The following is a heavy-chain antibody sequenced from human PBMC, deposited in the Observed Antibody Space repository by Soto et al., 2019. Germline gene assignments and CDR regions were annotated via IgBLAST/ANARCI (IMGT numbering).Heavy chain of an antibody. CDR1: GFSFSGHA. Sequence: EVQLLESRGNMGQPGGSLRLSCAASGFSFSGHAMSWVRQAPGKGLEWVSAISGNGRKTYYAESVKGRFTISRDNSINTRYLQMNSLRGDDTAVYYCAKENMQRGGLFDDWGQGTLVTVSS. CDR3: AKENMQRGGLFDD. J-gene: IGHJ4*02. V-gene: IGHV3-23*01. CDR2: ISGNGRKT. D-gene: IGHD3-10*01.